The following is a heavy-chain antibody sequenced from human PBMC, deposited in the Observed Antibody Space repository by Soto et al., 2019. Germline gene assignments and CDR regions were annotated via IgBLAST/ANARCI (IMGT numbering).Heavy chain of an antibody. CDR1: GESFSGYI. D-gene: IGHD6-19*01. CDR2: INHSGSA. CDR3: ARGLITGSHYSGGWYYFDS. Sequence: QVQLQQSGAGLLKPSETLSLTCAVYGESFSGYIWTWIRQTPGKGLQWIGQINHSGSAYYKPSLKSRVTISVHPSNSQYSLELSYVTAADTAVYYCARGLITGSHYSGGWYYFDSWGQGTQVTVSS. J-gene: IGHJ4*02. V-gene: IGHV4-34*01.